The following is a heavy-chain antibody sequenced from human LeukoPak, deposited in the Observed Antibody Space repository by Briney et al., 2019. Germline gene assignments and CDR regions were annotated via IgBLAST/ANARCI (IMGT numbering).Heavy chain of an antibody. J-gene: IGHJ3*02. CDR1: GFTFSSYS. D-gene: IGHD1-26*01. V-gene: IGHV3-48*04. CDR3: AREVIVGATPDAFDI. CDR2: ISSSSSTI. Sequence: GGSLRLSCAASGFTFSSYSMNWVRQAPGKGLEWVSYISSSSSTIYYADSVKGRFTISRDNAKNSLYLQMNSLRAEDTAVYYCAREVIVGATPDAFDIWGQGTMVTVSS.